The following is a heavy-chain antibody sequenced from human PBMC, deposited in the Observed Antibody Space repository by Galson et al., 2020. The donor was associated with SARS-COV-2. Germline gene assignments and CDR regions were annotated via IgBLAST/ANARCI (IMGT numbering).Heavy chain of an antibody. D-gene: IGHD2-15*01. CDR2: YNPNSGAT. J-gene: IGHJ4*02. CDR3: ARDLCSGGSCYWLDY. Sequence: ASEKVSCKASGYTFSGHYINWVRQAPGQGLEWMGVYNPNSGATNYAQKFQGRVTMTRDTSISTVYMELRNLRSDDTAVYYCARDLCSGGSCYWLDYWGQGTLVTVSS. CDR1: GYTFSGHY. V-gene: IGHV1-2*02.